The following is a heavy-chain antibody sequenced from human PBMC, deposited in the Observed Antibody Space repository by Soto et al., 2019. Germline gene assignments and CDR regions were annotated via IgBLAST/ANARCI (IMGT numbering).Heavy chain of an antibody. CDR3: ARHIGRYFDHYYYYYGMDV. CDR1: GYSFTSYW. D-gene: IGHD3-9*01. CDR2: IYPGDSDT. V-gene: IGHV5-51*01. J-gene: IGHJ6*02. Sequence: GETLKISCKGSGYSFTSYWIGWVRQMPGKGLEWMGIIYPGDSDTRYSPSFQGQVTISADKSISTAYLQWSSLKASDTATYYCARHIGRYFDHYYYYYGMDVWGQGTTVTVSS.